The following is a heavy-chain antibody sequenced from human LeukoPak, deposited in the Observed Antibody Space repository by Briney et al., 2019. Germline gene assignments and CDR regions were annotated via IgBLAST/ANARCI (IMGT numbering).Heavy chain of an antibody. CDR2: MNPNSGNT. CDR1: GYTFTSYD. Sequence: GASVKVSCKASGYTFTSYDINWVRQATGQGLEWMGWMNPNSGNTGYAQKFQGRVTMTRNTSISTAYMELSSLRSEDTAVYYCARNRYQLGPSYYYGMDVWGQGTTVTVSS. J-gene: IGHJ6*02. V-gene: IGHV1-8*02. CDR3: ARNRYQLGPSYYYGMDV. D-gene: IGHD2-2*01.